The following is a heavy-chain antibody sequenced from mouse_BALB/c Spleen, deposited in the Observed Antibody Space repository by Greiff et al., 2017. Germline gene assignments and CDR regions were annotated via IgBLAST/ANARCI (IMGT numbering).Heavy chain of an antibody. V-gene: IGHV2-6-7*01. Sequence: QVQLQQSGPGLVAPSQSLPITCTVSGFSLTGYGVNWVRQPPGKGLEWLGMIWGDGSTDYNSALKSRLSISKDNSKSQVFLKMNSLQTDDTARYYCARVATGAYWYFDVWGAGTTVTVSS. CDR3: ARVATGAYWYFDV. J-gene: IGHJ1*01. CDR1: GFSLTGYG. D-gene: IGHD4-1*01. CDR2: IWGDGST.